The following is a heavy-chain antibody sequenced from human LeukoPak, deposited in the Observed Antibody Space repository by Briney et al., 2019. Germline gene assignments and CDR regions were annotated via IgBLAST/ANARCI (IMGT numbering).Heavy chain of an antibody. D-gene: IGHD2-2*01. J-gene: IGHJ4*02. CDR2: INPNSGAT. V-gene: IGHV1-2*02. CDR3: ARDRVVVPAAFDY. Sequence: ASVKVSCKASGYTFTAYYMHWVRQAPGQGLEWMGWINPNSGATNYAQKFQGRVTMTRDTPISTAYMELSRLRSDDTAVYYCARDRVVVPAAFDYWGQGTLVTVSS. CDR1: GYTFTAYY.